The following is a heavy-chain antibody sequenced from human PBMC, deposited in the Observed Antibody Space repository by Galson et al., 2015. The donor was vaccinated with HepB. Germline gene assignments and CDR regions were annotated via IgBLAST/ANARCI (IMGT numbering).Heavy chain of an antibody. Sequence: QSGAEVKKPGESLKISCKGSGYSFTSYWIGWVRQMPGKGLEWMGIIYPGDSDTRYSPSFQGQVTISADKSISTAYLQWSSLKASDTAMYYCARQGDIVVVPAAMELAGNYDFWSGYYRPYMDVWGKGTTVTVSS. CDR1: GYSFTSYW. J-gene: IGHJ6*03. CDR3: ARQGDIVVVPAAMELAGNYDFWSGYYRPYMDV. D-gene: IGHD2-2*01. V-gene: IGHV5-51*01. CDR2: IYPGDSDT.